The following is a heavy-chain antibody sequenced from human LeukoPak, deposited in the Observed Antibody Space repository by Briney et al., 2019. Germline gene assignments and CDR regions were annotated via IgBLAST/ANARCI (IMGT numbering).Heavy chain of an antibody. V-gene: IGHV4-34*01. Sequence: PSETLSLTCAVYGGSFSGYYWSWIRQPPGKGLDWIGEINHSGSTNYNPPLKSRVTISVDTSKNQFSLKLSSVTAADTAVYYCARGLSDDSSGYSPEVFDYWGQGTLVTVSS. CDR2: INHSGST. CDR1: GGSFSGYY. CDR3: ARGLSDDSSGYSPEVFDY. J-gene: IGHJ4*02. D-gene: IGHD3-22*01.